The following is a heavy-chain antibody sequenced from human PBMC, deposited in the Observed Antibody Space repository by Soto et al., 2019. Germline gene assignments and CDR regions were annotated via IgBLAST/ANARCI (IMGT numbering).Heavy chain of an antibody. Sequence: PEGSLRLSCEASRFTLSSSVMHWVRQAPGKRLEWLSVISVDGRNDLHAGAVKGRFTTSRDISKNMVYLQMNDLRPDDTAMYFCAKEGHTSGRCGCFNIWGQGTMVTVSS. CDR2: ISVDGRND. D-gene: IGHD6-19*01. J-gene: IGHJ3*02. V-gene: IGHV3-30*18. CDR3: AKEGHTSGRCGCFNI. CDR1: RFTLSSSV.